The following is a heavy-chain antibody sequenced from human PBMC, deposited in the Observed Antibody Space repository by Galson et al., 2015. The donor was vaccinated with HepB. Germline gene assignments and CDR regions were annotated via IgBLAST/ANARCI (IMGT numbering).Heavy chain of an antibody. Sequence: SVKVSCKASGGTFSSYAISWVRQAPGQGLEWMGRIIPILGIANYAQKFQGRVTITADKSTSTAYMELSSLRSEDTAVYYCAIFFGVITREAGPWGQGTLVTVSS. D-gene: IGHD3-22*01. V-gene: IGHV1-69*04. J-gene: IGHJ4*02. CDR1: GGTFSSYA. CDR2: IIPILGIA. CDR3: AIFFGVITREAGP.